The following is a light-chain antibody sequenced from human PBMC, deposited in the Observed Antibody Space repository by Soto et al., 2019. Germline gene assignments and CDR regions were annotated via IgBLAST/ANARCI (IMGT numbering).Light chain of an antibody. J-gene: IGKJ1*01. V-gene: IGKV3-20*01. CDR3: QQYGSSRT. CDR1: QSVSSSY. CDR2: GAS. Sequence: EIVLTQSPGTLSLSPGERATLSCRASQSVSSSYLAWYQQKPGQAPRLLIYGASSRATGIPDRFSGSGSGTNFTLTISRLEPEAFAVYYCQQYGSSRTFGQGTKVEI.